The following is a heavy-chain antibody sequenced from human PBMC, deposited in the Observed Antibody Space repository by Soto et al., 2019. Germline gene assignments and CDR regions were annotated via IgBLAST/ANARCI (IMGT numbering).Heavy chain of an antibody. D-gene: IGHD3-10*02. J-gene: IGHJ6*02. CDR2: ISYDGSNK. Sequence: GGSLRLSCAASGFTFSSYGMHWVRQAPGKGLEWVAVISYDGSNKYYADSMKGRFTISRDNSKNTLYLQMNSLRAEDTVVYYCARDRMFYGMDVWGQGTTVTVSS. CDR1: GFTFSSYG. V-gene: IGHV3-30*03. CDR3: ARDRMFYGMDV.